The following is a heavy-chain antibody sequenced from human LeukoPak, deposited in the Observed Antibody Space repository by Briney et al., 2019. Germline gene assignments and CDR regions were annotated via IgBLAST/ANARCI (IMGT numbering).Heavy chain of an antibody. CDR2: INPNSGGT. Sequence: VASVKVSCKASGYTFTGYYMHWVRQAPGQGLEWMGWINPNSGGTNYAQKFQGRVTMTRDTSISTAYMELSRLRSDDTAVYYCARDPPPGTVTTLHHVAWFDPWGQGTLVTVSS. CDR3: ARDPPPGTVTTLHHVAWFDP. J-gene: IGHJ5*02. V-gene: IGHV1-2*02. CDR1: GYTFTGYY. D-gene: IGHD4-17*01.